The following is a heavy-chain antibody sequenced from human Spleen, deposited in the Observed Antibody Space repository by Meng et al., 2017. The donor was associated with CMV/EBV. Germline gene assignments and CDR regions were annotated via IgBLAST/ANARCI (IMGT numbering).Heavy chain of an antibody. Sequence: SETLSLTCSVSGVSVNSETYYWSWLRQPPGKGLEWLGYVYYAGNTNFNPSLKSRVTISVDTSKNQFSLKLSSVTAADTAVYYCARGRDGYSWGLMGVWGQGTTVTVSS. J-gene: IGHJ6*02. V-gene: IGHV4-61*01. D-gene: IGHD5-24*01. CDR1: GVSVNSETYY. CDR3: ARGRDGYSWGLMGV. CDR2: VYYAGNT.